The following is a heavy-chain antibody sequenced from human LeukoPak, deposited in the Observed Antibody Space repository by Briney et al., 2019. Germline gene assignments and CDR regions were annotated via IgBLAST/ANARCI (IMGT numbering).Heavy chain of an antibody. Sequence: GGSLRLSCAASGFTFSSYSMNWVRQAPGKGLEWVSSISSSSYIYYADSVKGRFTISRDNAKNSLYLQMNSLRAEETAVYYCARLCIVGTKSAFDIWGQGTMVTVSS. CDR2: ISSSSYI. CDR1: GFTFSSYS. D-gene: IGHD1-26*01. V-gene: IGHV3-21*01. J-gene: IGHJ3*02. CDR3: ARLCIVGTKSAFDI.